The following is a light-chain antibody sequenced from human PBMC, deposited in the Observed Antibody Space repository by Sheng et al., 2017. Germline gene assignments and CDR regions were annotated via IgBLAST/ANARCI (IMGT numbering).Light chain of an antibody. CDR3: QVRSDWRIT. CDR1: QSIYTY. CDR2: DSS. Sequence: EIVLTQSPATLSLSPGDRATLSCRASQSIYTYLAWYQQKPGQAPRLLIYDSSNRATGIPARFSGSGSGTDFTLTISSLEPDDFAVYYCQVRSDWRITFGQGTRLEIK. V-gene: IGKV3-11*01. J-gene: IGKJ5*01.